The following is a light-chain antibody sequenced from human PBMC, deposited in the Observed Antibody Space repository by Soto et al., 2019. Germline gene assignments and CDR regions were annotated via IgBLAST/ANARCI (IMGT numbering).Light chain of an antibody. CDR1: QSVSRSY. J-gene: IGKJ1*01. CDR3: QQSGSSPIT. Sequence: IVLTQSPGTLSLSPWERATLFCRASQSVSRSYLAWYQQKPGLAPRLIIYDASTRATGIPDRFSGSGSGTDFTLTISRLEPEDFAVYYCQQSGSSPITFGQGTKVDIK. CDR2: DAS. V-gene: IGKV3D-20*01.